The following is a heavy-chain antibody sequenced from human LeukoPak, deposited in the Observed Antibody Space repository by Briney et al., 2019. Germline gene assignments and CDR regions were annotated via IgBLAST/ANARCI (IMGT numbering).Heavy chain of an antibody. CDR3: AVIVVVPAAIKTQNDAFDI. V-gene: IGHV1-69*13. CDR2: IIPIFGTA. D-gene: IGHD2-2*01. CDR1: GGTFSSYA. Sequence: GASVKVSCKASGGTFSSYAISWVRQAPGQGLEWMGGIIPIFGTANYAQKFQGRVTITADESTSTAYMELSSLRSEDTAVYYCAVIVVVPAAIKTQNDAFDIWGQGTMVTVSS. J-gene: IGHJ3*02.